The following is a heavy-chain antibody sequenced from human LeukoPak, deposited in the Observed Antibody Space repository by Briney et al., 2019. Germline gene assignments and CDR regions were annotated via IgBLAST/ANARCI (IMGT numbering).Heavy chain of an antibody. V-gene: IGHV3-30-3*01. CDR2: ISYDGSNK. J-gene: IGHJ3*02. CDR3: ASKAVAGTPGAFDI. D-gene: IGHD6-19*01. CDR1: GFTFSSYA. Sequence: GGSLRLSCAASGFTFSSYAMHWVRQAPGKGLEWVAVISYDGSNKYYADSVKGRFTISRDNSKNTLYLQMNSLRAEDTAVYYCASKAVAGTPGAFDIWGQGTMVTVSS.